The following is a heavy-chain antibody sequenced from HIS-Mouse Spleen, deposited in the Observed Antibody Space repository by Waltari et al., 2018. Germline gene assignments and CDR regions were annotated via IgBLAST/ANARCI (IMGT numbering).Heavy chain of an antibody. CDR3: ARDGDYDFWSAFFDY. CDR1: GCSISSSRYY. V-gene: IGHV4-39*07. J-gene: IGHJ4*02. Sequence: QLQLPESGPGLVKPSETLSLTCTVSGCSISSSRYYWGWTRQPPGKGLEWTGSIYYSGSTYYNPSLKSRVTISVDTSKNQFSLKLSSVTAADTAVYYCARDGDYDFWSAFFDYWGQGTLVTVSS. D-gene: IGHD3-3*01. CDR2: IYYSGST.